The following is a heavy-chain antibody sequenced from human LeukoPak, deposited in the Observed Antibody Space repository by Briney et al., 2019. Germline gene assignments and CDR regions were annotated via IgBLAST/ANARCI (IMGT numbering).Heavy chain of an antibody. V-gene: IGHV3-49*04. D-gene: IGHD3-22*01. CDR2: IRSKADGGTT. Sequence: GGSLRLSCTASGFTFGDYAMRWVRQAPGKGRGWVGFIRSKADGGTTEYAASVKSRFTISRDDSTSIAYLQMNSLKTEDTAVYYCTRDPQEYYYDSSGYTTSPDYWGQGTLVTVSS. J-gene: IGHJ4*02. CDR3: TRDPQEYYYDSSGYTTSPDY. CDR1: GFTFGDYA.